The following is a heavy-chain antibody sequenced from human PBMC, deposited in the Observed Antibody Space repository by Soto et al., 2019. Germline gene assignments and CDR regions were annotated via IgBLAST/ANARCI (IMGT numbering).Heavy chain of an antibody. V-gene: IGHV3-33*01. CDR3: ARDRPSITGIYYYGMDV. Sequence: PGGSLRLSCAASGFTFSSYGMHWVRQAPGKGLEWVAVIWYDGSNKYYADSVKGRFTISRDNSKNTLYLQMNSLRAEDTAVYYCARDRPSITGIYYYGMDVWGQGTTVTVSS. D-gene: IGHD1-20*01. J-gene: IGHJ6*02. CDR1: GFTFSSYG. CDR2: IWYDGSNK.